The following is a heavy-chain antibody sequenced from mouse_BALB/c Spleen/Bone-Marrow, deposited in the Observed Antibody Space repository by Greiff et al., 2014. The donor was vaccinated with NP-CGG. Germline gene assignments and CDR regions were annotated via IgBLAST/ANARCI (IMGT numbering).Heavy chain of an antibody. V-gene: IGHV5-17*02. CDR2: LSSGSSTI. D-gene: IGHD2-1*01. J-gene: IGHJ1*01. CDR1: GFTFSSFG. Sequence: EVMLVESGGGLVQPGGSRKLSCAASGFTFSSFGMHWVRQAPETGLEWVAYLSSGSSTIYYADTVKGRFTISRDNPKNTLFLQMTSLRSEDTAMYYCAREGDYGNYWYFDVWGAGTTVTVPA. CDR3: AREGDYGNYWYFDV.